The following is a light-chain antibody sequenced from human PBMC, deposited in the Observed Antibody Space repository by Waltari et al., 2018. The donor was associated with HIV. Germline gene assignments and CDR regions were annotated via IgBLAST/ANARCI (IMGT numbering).Light chain of an antibody. CDR1: TSTIIYYNF. V-gene: IGLV2-14*01. CDR2: EVS. Sequence: SALPHPASQSGPPGQPITISCTRTTSTIIYYNFFSWYQQHPGKAPKPMIYEVSNRPAGVSNRFSGSKSGNTASLTISGLQAEDEADYYCSSYTSSSTWVFGGGTKLTVL. J-gene: IGLJ3*02. CDR3: SSYTSSSTWV.